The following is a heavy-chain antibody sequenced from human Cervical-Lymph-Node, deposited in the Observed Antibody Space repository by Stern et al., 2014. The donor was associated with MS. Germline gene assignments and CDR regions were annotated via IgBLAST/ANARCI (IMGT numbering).Heavy chain of an antibody. CDR2: ILSNDEK. D-gene: IGHD6-13*01. CDR3: ARMMQHLAGDAFDI. Sequence: QVTLKESGPVLVQPTETLTLTCTVSGFSLSHVRMGVSWIRQPPGKALEWLAHILSNDEKSYTTSLEGRLTISKDISKSQVILPMTHMDPADTATYYCARMMQHLAGDAFDIWGQGTMVSVSS. CDR1: GFSLSHVRMG. J-gene: IGHJ3*02. V-gene: IGHV2-26*01.